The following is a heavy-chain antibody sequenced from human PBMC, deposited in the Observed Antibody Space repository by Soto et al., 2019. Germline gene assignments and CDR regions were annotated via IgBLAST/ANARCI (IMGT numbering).Heavy chain of an antibody. CDR3: ARHWGWNRPDYSYYMDV. CDR2: IYYSGST. D-gene: IGHD1-1*01. J-gene: IGHJ6*03. CDR1: GGSISSYY. V-gene: IGHV4-59*08. Sequence: SETLSLTCTVSGGSISSYYGSWIRQPPGKGLEWIGYIYYSGSTNYNPSLKSRVTISVDTSKNQFSLKLSSVTAADTAVYYCARHWGWNRPDYSYYMDVWGKGTTVTVSS.